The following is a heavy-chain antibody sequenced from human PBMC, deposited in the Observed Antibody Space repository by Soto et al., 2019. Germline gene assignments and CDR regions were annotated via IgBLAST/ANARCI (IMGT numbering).Heavy chain of an antibody. CDR3: ARGHYYDSSGYPSGGAFDI. CDR2: INPNSGGT. D-gene: IGHD3-22*01. Sequence: QVQLVQSGAEVKKPGASVKVSCKASGYTFTGYYMHWVRQAPGQGLEWMGWINPNSGGTNYAQKFQGWVTMTRDTSIGTAYMELSRLRSDDTAVYYCARGHYYDSSGYPSGGAFDIWGQGTMVTVSS. J-gene: IGHJ3*02. CDR1: GYTFTGYY. V-gene: IGHV1-2*04.